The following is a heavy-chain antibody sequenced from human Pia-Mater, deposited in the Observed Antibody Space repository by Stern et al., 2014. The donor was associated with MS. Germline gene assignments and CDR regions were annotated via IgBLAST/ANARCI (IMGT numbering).Heavy chain of an antibody. V-gene: IGHV1-69*06. D-gene: IGHD2-21*02. J-gene: IGHJ6*02. CDR2: IIPLFGTA. CDR3: ARDGDFGSNYGMDV. CDR1: GGTFSSYG. Sequence: VQLVQSGAELKKPGSSVKVSCKASGGTFSSYGIRWVRQAPGQGLERMGGIIPLFGTANYARRFQGRVTMTADISTSTAYMELSSLRSEDTAVYYCARDGDFGSNYGMDVWGQGTTVTVAS.